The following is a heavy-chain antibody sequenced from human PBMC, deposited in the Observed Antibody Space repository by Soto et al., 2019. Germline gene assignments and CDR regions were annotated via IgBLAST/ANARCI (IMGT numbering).Heavy chain of an antibody. V-gene: IGHV6-1*01. CDR2: TYYRSKWYN. J-gene: IGHJ6*02. CDR1: GDSVSSNSAA. CDR3: ARDLIVVVPAAMPDSEEGYYYGMDV. Sequence: PSQTLSLTCAISGDSVSSNSAACNWIRQSPSRGLEWLGRTYYRSKWYNDYAVSVKSRITISPDTSKNQFSLQLNSVTPEDTAVYYCARDLIVVVPAAMPDSEEGYYYGMDVWGQGTTVTVSS. D-gene: IGHD2-2*01.